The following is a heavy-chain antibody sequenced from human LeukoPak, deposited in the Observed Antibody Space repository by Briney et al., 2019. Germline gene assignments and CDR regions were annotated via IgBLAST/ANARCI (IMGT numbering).Heavy chain of an antibody. CDR1: GGSISSYY. V-gene: IGHV4-59*01. CDR3: ARDRVGDTIGSFDC. D-gene: IGHD1-26*01. Sequence: SETLSLTCTVSGGSISSYYWSWIRQPPGKGLEFLGSIYYTGATNYNPSLKSRVTISVDTSKNQFSLKLSSVTAADTAVYYCARDRVGDTIGSFDCWGQGTLVTVSS. J-gene: IGHJ4*02. CDR2: IYYTGAT.